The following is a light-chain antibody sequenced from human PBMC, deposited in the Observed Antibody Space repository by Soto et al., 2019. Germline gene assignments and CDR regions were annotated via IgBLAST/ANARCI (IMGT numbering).Light chain of an antibody. CDR2: DAS. V-gene: IGKV1-5*01. CDR1: RSISTW. Sequence: DIPMTQSPSTLSASVGDRVTITCRASRSISTWLAWYQQKPGKAPKLLVHDASSLESGVPSRFSGSGSGTEFTLTISSLQPDDFATYSCQYQDDHFGPGTKVDIK. CDR3: QYQDDH. J-gene: IGKJ3*01.